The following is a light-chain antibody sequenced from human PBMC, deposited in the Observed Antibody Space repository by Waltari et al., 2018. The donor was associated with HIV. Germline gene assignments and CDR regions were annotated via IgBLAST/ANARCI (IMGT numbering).Light chain of an antibody. V-gene: IGLV2-8*01. J-gene: IGLJ2*01. CDR2: EVT. CDR1: SSDGGGYNY. CDR3: SSYAGSNNLL. Sequence: QSALTQPPSASGSPGQSVNIPCPGHSSDGGGYNYVSLYQQHPGKAPKLMIYEVTQRPSGVPDRFSGSKSGNTASLTVSGLQAEDEADYYCSSYAGSNNLLFGGGTKLTVL.